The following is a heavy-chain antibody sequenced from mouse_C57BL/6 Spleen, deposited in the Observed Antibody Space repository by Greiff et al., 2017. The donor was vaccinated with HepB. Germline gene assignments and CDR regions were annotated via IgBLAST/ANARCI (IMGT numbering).Heavy chain of an antibody. CDR2: ISNGGGST. V-gene: IGHV5-12*01. CDR3: ARQSFYSFDY. CDR1: GFTFSDYY. J-gene: IGHJ2*01. Sequence: EVQLVESGGGLVQPGGSLKLSCAASGFTFSDYYMYWVRQTPEKRLEWVAYISNGGGSTYYPDTVKGRFTISRDNAKNTLYLQMSRLKSEDTALYYCARQSFYSFDYWGQSTTLTVAS.